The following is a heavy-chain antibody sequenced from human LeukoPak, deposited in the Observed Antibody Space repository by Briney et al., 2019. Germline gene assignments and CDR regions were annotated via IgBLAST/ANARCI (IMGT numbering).Heavy chain of an antibody. CDR3: ARVSKETIFGVVPRGSHYYFDY. J-gene: IGHJ4*02. Sequence: SETLSLTCAVSGGSISSGGYSWSWIRQPPGKGLEWIGYISYSGNTYYNPSLKSRVIISVDTSRNQFSLKLSFLTAADTAVYYCARVSKETIFGVVPRGSHYYFDYWGQGTLVTVSS. CDR2: ISYSGNT. V-gene: IGHV4-30-4*07. D-gene: IGHD3-3*01. CDR1: GGSISSGGYS.